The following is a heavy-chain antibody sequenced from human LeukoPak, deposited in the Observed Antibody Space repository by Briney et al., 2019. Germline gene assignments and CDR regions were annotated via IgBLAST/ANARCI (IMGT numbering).Heavy chain of an antibody. CDR3: ARGWRYFDS. Sequence: PSGTLSLTCTVSGGSVSSYYLSWIRQPPAKGLEWIGYIYYRGSTNYSPSLKSRVTISVDTSKNQFSLKLSSVTAADTAVYYCARGWRYFDSWGQGTLATVSS. J-gene: IGHJ4*02. CDR1: GGSVSSYY. V-gene: IGHV4-59*08. CDR2: IYYRGST. D-gene: IGHD6-19*01.